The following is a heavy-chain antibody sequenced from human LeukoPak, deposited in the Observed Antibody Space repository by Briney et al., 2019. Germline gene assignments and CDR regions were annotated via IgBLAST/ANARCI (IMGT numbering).Heavy chain of an antibody. CDR3: ARVSLYGYYMDV. CDR2: IYPSGST. CDR1: GGSISSDDHY. V-gene: IGHV4-4*07. Sequence: SETLSLTCTVTGGSISSDDHYWTWLRQPAGKGLEWMGRIYPSGSTKYSPSLKSRVTMSVDTSKSQFYLKVSSVTAADTAVYYCARVSLYGYYMDVWGQGTRVTISS. D-gene: IGHD4-17*01. J-gene: IGHJ6*03.